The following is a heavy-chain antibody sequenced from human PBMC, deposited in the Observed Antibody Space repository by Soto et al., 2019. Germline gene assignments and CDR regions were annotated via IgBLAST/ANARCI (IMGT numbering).Heavy chain of an antibody. CDR1: GITVTNCF. J-gene: IGHJ4*02. V-gene: IGHV3-66*01. CDR2: ISSAGGT. Sequence: EVQLVESGGGLVQPGGSLRLSCAASGITVTNCFMTWVRQAPGKGLEWVSVISSAGGTDYADSVKGRFTISRDNYRNTLYLQMNTLRAEDTAGYYCARDELGGAYDFWHGGQGTLVTVSS. D-gene: IGHD3-3*01. CDR3: ARDELGGAYDFWH.